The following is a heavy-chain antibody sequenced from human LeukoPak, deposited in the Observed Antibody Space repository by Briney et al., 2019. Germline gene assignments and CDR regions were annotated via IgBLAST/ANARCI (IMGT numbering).Heavy chain of an antibody. CDR3: ARDSIAVAGCFDS. CDR1: GFTFSSYG. J-gene: IGHJ4*02. D-gene: IGHD6-19*01. V-gene: IGHV3-33*01. CDR2: IWYDGSNN. Sequence: GGSLRLSCAASGFTFSSYGMHWVRQAPGKGLEWVAIIWYDGSNNYYADSVKGRFTISRDSSKNTLSLQMNSLRAEDTAVYYCARDSIAVAGCFDSWGQGTLVTVSS.